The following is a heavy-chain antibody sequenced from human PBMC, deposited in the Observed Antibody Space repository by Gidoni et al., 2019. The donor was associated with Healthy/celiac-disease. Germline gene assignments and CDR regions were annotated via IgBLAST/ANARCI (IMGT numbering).Heavy chain of an antibody. CDR1: GYTFTSYD. V-gene: IGHV1-8*01. D-gene: IGHD1-1*01. Sequence: QVQLVQSGAEVQKPWASLKVSCKASGYTFTSYDINWVRQATGQGLEWMGWMNPNSGNTGYAQKFQGRVTMTRNTSISTAYMELSSLRSEDTAVYYCARDGTHSGAQLADVWGQGTTVTVSS. CDR2: MNPNSGNT. CDR3: ARDGTHSGAQLADV. J-gene: IGHJ6*02.